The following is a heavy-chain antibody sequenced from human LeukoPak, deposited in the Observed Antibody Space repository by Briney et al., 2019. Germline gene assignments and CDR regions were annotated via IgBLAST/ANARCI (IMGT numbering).Heavy chain of an antibody. CDR2: INWNGGSK. V-gene: IGHV3-20*04. D-gene: IGHD3-10*01. CDR3: AREVWGYYGSGRQKFDY. Sequence: GGSLRLSCAASGFTFDEYGMSWVRQAPGKGLEWVCGINWNGGSKGYADSVKGRFTISRDNGKNSLYLQMNSLRAEDTALYYCAREVWGYYGSGRQKFDYWGQGTLVTVSS. CDR1: GFTFDEYG. J-gene: IGHJ4*02.